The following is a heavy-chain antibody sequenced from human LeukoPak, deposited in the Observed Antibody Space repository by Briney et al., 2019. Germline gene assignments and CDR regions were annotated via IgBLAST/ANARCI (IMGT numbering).Heavy chain of an antibody. J-gene: IGHJ4*01. CDR1: GFTFSSYA. CDR2: ISSTSTYI. CDR3: ARESY. V-gene: IGHV3-21*06. Sequence: GGSLRLSCAASGFTFSSYAMSWVRQAPGKGLEWVSSISSTSTYIFYADSVKGRFTISRDNAQNSLYLQMNSLRAEDTAVYYCARESYWGQEPWSPSPQ.